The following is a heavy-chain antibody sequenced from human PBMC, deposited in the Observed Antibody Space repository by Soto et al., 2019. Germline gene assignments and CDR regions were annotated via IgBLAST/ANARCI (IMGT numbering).Heavy chain of an antibody. CDR1: GYTFTSYY. V-gene: IGHV1-46*01. CDR2: INPSGGST. J-gene: IGHJ4*02. D-gene: IGHD3-10*01. CDR3: ARVAMVRGVTQPHPLSPLDY. Sequence: GASVKVSCKASGYTFTSYYMHWVRQAPGQGLEWMGIINPSGGSTSYAQKFQGRVTMTRDTSTSTVYMELSSLRSEDTAVYYCARVAMVRGVTQPHPLSPLDYWGQGTLVTVSS.